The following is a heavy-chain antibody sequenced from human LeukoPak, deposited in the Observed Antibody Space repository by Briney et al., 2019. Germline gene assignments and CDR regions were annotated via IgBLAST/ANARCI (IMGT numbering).Heavy chain of an antibody. CDR1: GFTVSSNY. J-gene: IGHJ4*02. CDR3: ARLHYDVLTGPFDY. V-gene: IGHV3-53*01. Sequence: GGSLRLSCAASGFTVSSNYMSWVRQAPGKGLEWVSVIYSGGATYYADSVKGRFTISRENSKNTLWLQMNSLRAEDTAVYYCARLHYDVLTGPFDYWGQGTLVTVSS. D-gene: IGHD3-9*01. CDR2: IYSGGAT.